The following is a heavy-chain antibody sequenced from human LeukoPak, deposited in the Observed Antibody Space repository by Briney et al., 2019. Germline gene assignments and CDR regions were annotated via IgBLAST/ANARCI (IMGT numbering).Heavy chain of an antibody. CDR3: ARGGEYYYDSSGYYYTAYYFDY. Sequence: GASVKVSCKASGGTFSSYAISWVRQAPGQGLEWMGGIIPIFGTANYAQKFQGRVTITADESTGTAYMELSSLRSEDTAVYYCARGGEYYYDSSGYYYTAYYFDYWGQGTLVTVSS. V-gene: IGHV1-69*01. D-gene: IGHD3-22*01. CDR2: IIPIFGTA. CDR1: GGTFSSYA. J-gene: IGHJ4*02.